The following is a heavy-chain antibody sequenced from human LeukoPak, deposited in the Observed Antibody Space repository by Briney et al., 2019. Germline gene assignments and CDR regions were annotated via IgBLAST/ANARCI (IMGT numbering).Heavy chain of an antibody. J-gene: IGHJ4*02. CDR2: ISNDRIFGNFK. CDR1: GFTFSSYA. CDR3: ASGVSTLVRGPGY. D-gene: IGHD3-10*01. Sequence: GGSLRLSCAASGFTFSSYAMSWVRQAPGKGLEWVALISNDRIFGNFKYFADSVKGRFTIYRNNSQNTLYLQMNSLRPEDTDVYYCASGVSTLVRGPGYWGQGTLVTVSS. V-gene: IGHV3-30-3*01.